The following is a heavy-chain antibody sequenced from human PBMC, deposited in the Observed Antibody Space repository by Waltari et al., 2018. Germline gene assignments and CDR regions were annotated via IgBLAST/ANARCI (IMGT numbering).Heavy chain of an antibody. CDR3: ARRVAMVAGSSAGSWLDP. D-gene: IGHD3-10*01. CDR2: VSYSGTT. CDR1: GDSLPNYS. J-gene: IGHJ5*02. Sequence: QVQLQESGPGLVRPSETLSPTCPVSGDSLPNYSRTWLRQPPGSQLEWIGHVSYSGTTIYNPSLESRVSISLDTSKNQFSLELTSVTAADTAVYYCARRVAMVAGSSAGSWLDPWGQGTLVTVSS. V-gene: IGHV4-59*08.